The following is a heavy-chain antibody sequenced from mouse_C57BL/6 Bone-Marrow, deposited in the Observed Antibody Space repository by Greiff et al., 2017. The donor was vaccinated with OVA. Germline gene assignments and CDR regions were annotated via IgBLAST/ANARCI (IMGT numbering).Heavy chain of an antibody. Sequence: EVQLVESGGDLVKPGGSLKLSCAASGFTFSSYGMSWVRQTPDKRLEWVATISSGGSYTYYPDSLKGRFTISRDNAKNTLYLQMSSLKSEDTAMYYCARHEEIYYGSSWYFDYWGQGTTLTVSS. CDR3: ARHEEIYYGSSWYFDY. CDR1: GFTFSSYG. J-gene: IGHJ2*01. D-gene: IGHD1-1*01. CDR2: ISSGGSYT. V-gene: IGHV5-6*01.